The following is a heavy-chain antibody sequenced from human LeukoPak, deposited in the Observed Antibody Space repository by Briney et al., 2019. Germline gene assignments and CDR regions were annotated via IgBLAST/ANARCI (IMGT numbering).Heavy chain of an antibody. D-gene: IGHD3-22*01. CDR2: ITSSSSYI. CDR1: GFTFSSYS. CDR3: ARHVVAVGFDY. J-gene: IGHJ4*02. V-gene: IGHV3-21*01. Sequence: SGGSLRLSCAASGFTFSSYSMNWVRQAPGKGLEWVSSITSSSSYIYYVDSVKGRFTISRDNAKNSLYLQMNSLRAEDTAVYYCARHVVAVGFDYWGQGTLVTVSS.